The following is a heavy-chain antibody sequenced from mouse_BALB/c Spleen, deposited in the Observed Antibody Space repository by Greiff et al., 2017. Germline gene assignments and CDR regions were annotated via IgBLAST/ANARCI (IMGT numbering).Heavy chain of an antibody. CDR2: INPSTGYT. CDR1: GYTFTSYW. D-gene: IGHD1-1*01. CDR3: ASPFYYGSSEDAMDY. Sequence: QVQLQQSGAELAKPGASVKMSCKASGYTFTSYWMHWVKQRPGQGLEWIGYINPSTGYTEYNQKFKDKATITADTSSNTAYLQLSSLTSEDTAVYYCASPFYYGSSEDAMDYWGQGTTLTVSS. V-gene: IGHV1-7*01. J-gene: IGHJ2*01.